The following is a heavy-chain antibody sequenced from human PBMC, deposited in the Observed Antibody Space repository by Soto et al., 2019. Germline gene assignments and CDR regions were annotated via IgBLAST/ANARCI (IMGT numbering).Heavy chain of an antibody. CDR2: ISGSGGST. V-gene: IGHV3-23*01. CDR3: AKDIIAVAGNFDY. J-gene: IGHJ4*02. Sequence: PGGPLRLSCAASGFTFSSYAMSWVRQAPGKGLEWVSAISGSGGSTYYADSVKDRFTISRDNSKNTLYLQMNSLRAEDTAVYYCAKDIIAVAGNFDYWGQGTLVTVSS. CDR1: GFTFSSYA. D-gene: IGHD6-19*01.